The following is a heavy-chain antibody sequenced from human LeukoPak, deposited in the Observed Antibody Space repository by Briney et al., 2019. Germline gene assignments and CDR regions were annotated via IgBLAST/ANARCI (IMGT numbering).Heavy chain of an antibody. V-gene: IGHV4-34*01. CDR3: ARRYSSGWYYFDY. J-gene: IGHJ4*02. CDR2: INHSGST. CDR1: GGSFSGYY. D-gene: IGHD6-19*01. Sequence: SETLSLTCAVYGGSFSGYYWSWIRQPPAKGLEWIGEINHSGSTNYNPSPKSRVTISVDTSKNQLSLKLSAVTAADTAVYYCARRYSSGWYYFDYWGQGTLVTVSS.